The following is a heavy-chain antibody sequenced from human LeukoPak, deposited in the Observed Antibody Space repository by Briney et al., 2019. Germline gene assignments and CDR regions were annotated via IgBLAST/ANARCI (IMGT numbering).Heavy chain of an antibody. Sequence: ASVKVSCKASGYTFTSYHMHWVRQAPGQGLDWMGIINPSAGITTYAQKFQGRVAMTRDTSISTAYMELSRLRSDDTAVYYCATASTGDWGTYYYYYYMDVWGKGTTVTVSS. J-gene: IGHJ6*03. V-gene: IGHV1-46*01. CDR2: INPSAGIT. CDR3: ATASTGDWGTYYYYYYMDV. CDR1: GYTFTSYH. D-gene: IGHD2-21*02.